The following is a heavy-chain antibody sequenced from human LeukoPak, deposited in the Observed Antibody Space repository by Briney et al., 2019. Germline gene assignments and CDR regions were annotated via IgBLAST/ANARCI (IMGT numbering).Heavy chain of an antibody. CDR3: ARDPSSDGGYFDY. Sequence: PSETLSLTCAVYGGSFSGYYWSWIRQPPGKGLEWIGEINHSGSTNYNPSLKSRVTISVDTSKNQYSLKLSSVTAADTAVYYCARDPSSDGGYFDYWGQGILVTVSS. J-gene: IGHJ4*02. D-gene: IGHD3-16*01. V-gene: IGHV4-34*01. CDR1: GGSFSGYY. CDR2: INHSGST.